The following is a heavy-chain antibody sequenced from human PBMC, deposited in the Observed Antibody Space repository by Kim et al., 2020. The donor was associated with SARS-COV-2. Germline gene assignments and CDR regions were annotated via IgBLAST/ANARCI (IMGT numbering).Heavy chain of an antibody. Sequence: NPSLKSRVTISVETSKNQFSLKLRSVTAADTAVYYCARIKQQLVPLGFDYWGQGTLVTVSS. J-gene: IGHJ4*02. V-gene: IGHV4-39*01. CDR3: ARIKQQLVPLGFDY. D-gene: IGHD6-13*01.